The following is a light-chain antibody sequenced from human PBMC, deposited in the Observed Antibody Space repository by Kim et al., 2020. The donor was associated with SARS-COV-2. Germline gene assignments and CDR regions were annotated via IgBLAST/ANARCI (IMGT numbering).Light chain of an antibody. V-gene: IGKV1-5*01. CDR3: QHHNTYPIT. CDR2: DAS. J-gene: IGKJ5*01. Sequence: DIQMTQSPSTLSASVGDRVSITCRASQNINRWLAWYQQKPGKAPKVLIYDASTVETGVPSRFSGSGSGTEFTLTISSLQPDDFATYYCQHHNTYPITLAKGHDWRL. CDR1: QNINRW.